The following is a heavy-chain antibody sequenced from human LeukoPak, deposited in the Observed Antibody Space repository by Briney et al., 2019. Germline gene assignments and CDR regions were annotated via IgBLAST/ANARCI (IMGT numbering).Heavy chain of an antibody. V-gene: IGHV4-38-2*02. Sequence: SETLSLTCSVSDYSISSDYYWGWIRQPPGKGLEWIGNIYHSGSTYYNPSLKSRVTISVDTSKNQFSLKLSSVTAADTAVYYCARGYSYGEHDYWGQGTLVTVSS. D-gene: IGHD5-18*01. CDR3: ARGYSYGEHDY. CDR2: IYHSGST. J-gene: IGHJ4*02. CDR1: DYSISSDYY.